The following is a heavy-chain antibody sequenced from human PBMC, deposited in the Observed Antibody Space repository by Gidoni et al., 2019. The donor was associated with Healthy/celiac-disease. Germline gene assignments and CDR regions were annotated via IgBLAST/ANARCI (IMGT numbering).Heavy chain of an antibody. Sequence: VRQAPGKGLEWVAVISYDGSNKYYADSVKGRFTISRDNSKNTLYLQMNSLRAEDTAVYYCARDTNYDSSGYYFHWGQGTLVTVSS. D-gene: IGHD3-22*01. J-gene: IGHJ4*02. V-gene: IGHV3-30-3*01. CDR3: ARDTNYDSSGYYFH. CDR2: ISYDGSNK.